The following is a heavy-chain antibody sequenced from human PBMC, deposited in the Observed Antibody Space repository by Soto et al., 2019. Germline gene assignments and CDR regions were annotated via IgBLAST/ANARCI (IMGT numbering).Heavy chain of an antibody. CDR3: AREGRGKKAGYNGLVSLGY. J-gene: IGHJ4*02. CDR2: IIPIFNST. Sequence: SVKVSCKVSGSRFSNFVISWVRQAPGHGLEWLGRIIPIFNSTKYAQSFQGRVTITADKSTSTASLELSSLRSDDTAVYYCAREGRGKKAGYNGLVSLGYWGQGTLVTVSS. D-gene: IGHD2-2*02. CDR1: GSRFSNFV. V-gene: IGHV1-69*06.